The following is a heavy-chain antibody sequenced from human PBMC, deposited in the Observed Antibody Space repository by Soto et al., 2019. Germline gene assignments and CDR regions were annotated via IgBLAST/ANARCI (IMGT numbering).Heavy chain of an antibody. V-gene: IGHV1-18*01. CDR1: GYTFTSYG. D-gene: IGHD4-4*01. CDR2: ISAYNGNT. J-gene: IGHJ4*02. CDR3: ARDSLDYTLDY. Sequence: ASVKVSCKASGYTFTSYGISWVRQAPGQGLEWMGWISAYNGNTNYAQKIQGRVTMTTDTYTSTANMELRSLRSDDTAVYYCARDSLDYTLDYWGQGTLVTVSS.